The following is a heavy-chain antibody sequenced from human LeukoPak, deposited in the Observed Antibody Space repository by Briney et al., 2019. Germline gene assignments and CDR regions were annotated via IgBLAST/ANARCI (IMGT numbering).Heavy chain of an antibody. D-gene: IGHD2/OR15-2a*01. V-gene: IGHV1-46*01. J-gene: IGHJ4*02. Sequence: ASVKVSCKASGYTFTSYFMHWVRQAPGQGLEWMGIINPSGGSTTYAQKFQGRVTMTWDTSTSTVYMELNSLTSEDTAVYYCARTNRGSTPPFDYWGQGTLVTVSS. CDR2: INPSGGST. CDR3: ARTNRGSTPPFDY. CDR1: GYTFTSYF.